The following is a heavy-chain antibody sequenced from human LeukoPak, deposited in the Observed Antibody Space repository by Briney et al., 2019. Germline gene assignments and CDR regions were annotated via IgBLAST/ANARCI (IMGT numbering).Heavy chain of an antibody. CDR1: DGSISSYY. CDR3: ARGGSGSYDVGYYFDS. Sequence: SKTLSLTCAVSDGSISSYYWNWIRQPPGKGLEWIGFIYYSGYTDYNPSLKSRVTISLDTSKNQFSLKLSSVTAADTAVYYCARGGSGSYDVGYYFDSWGQGTLVTVSS. CDR2: IYYSGYT. V-gene: IGHV4-59*01. J-gene: IGHJ4*02. D-gene: IGHD1-26*01.